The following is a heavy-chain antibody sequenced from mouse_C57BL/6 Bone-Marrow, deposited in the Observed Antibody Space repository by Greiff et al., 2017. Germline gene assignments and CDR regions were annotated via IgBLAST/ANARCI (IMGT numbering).Heavy chain of an antibody. V-gene: IGHV1-64*01. Sequence: VQLQQPGAELVKPGASVKLSCKASGYTFTSYWMHWVKQRPGQGLEWIGMIHPNSGSTNYNEKFKSKATLTVDTSSNTAYLQLSSLTSEDSAVYYCTRWGLFDYWGQGTTLTVSS. CDR2: IHPNSGST. CDR3: TRWGLFDY. J-gene: IGHJ2*01. CDR1: GYTFTSYW.